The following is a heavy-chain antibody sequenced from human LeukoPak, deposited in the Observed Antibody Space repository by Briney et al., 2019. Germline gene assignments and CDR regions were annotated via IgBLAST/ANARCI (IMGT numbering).Heavy chain of an antibody. CDR2: TRNKANSFTT. J-gene: IGHJ6*02. CDR3: TSSAYGRGMDV. D-gene: IGHD5-12*01. V-gene: IGHV3-72*01. CDR1: GFTFSDHY. Sequence: GSLRLSCAASGFTFSDHYLDWVRQAPGKGLEWVGRTRNKANSFTTEYAASVKGRFTISRDDSKNSLYLQMNSLKTEDTAVYYCTSSAYGRGMDVWGQGTTGTISS.